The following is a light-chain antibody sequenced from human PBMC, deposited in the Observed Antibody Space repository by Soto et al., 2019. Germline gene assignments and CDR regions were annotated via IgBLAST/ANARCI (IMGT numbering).Light chain of an antibody. J-gene: IGLJ2*01. V-gene: IGLV2-11*01. CDR1: SRDVGIYNY. CDR2: DVT. Sequence: QSALTQPRSVSGSPGQSVTVSCTGTSRDVGIYNYVSWYQQRPGTAPKVMIYDVTKRPSGVPDRFSGSNSANTASLTISGLQADDEADYYCCSYAGNYTLLFGGGTKLTVL. CDR3: CSYAGNYTLL.